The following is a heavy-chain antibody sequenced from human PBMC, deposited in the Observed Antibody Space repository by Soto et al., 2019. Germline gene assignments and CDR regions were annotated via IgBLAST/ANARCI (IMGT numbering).Heavy chain of an antibody. CDR3: ARGLQVYGTYYFDH. CDR2: IYFSGET. CDR1: ADSLTRGSYY. D-gene: IGHD2-8*01. Sequence: SETLSLTCTVSADSLTRGSYYWTWIRQPPGKGLEWIGEIYFSGETKYNPSPNSRASISIDTSRNQFSLRLTSVSAADTAGYFCARGLQVYGTYYFDHWGQGILVTSPQ. J-gene: IGHJ4*02. V-gene: IGHV4-61*01.